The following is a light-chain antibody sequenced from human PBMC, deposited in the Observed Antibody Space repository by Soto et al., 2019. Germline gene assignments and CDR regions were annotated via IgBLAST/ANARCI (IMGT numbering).Light chain of an antibody. J-gene: IGLJ2*01. CDR2: DVT. CDR3: SSSTRSSTLV. CDR1: SSDVGGYNY. V-gene: IGLV2-14*01. Sequence: QSALTQPASVSGSPGQSITISCTGTSSDVGGYNYVSWYQQHPGKAPKLMIYDVTNRPSGVSNRFSGSKSGNTASLTISGLQAEDEADYYSSSSTRSSTLVFGGGTQLTVL.